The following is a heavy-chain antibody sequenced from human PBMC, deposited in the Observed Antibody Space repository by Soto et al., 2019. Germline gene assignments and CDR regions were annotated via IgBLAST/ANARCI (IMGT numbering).Heavy chain of an antibody. D-gene: IGHD6-13*01. Sequence: ASVKVSCKASGYTFTSYGISWVRQAPGQGLEWMGWISAYNGNTNYAQKLQGRVTMTTDTSTSTAYMELRSLRSDDAAVYYCASFIAAAGNGAFDIWGQGTMVTVSS. J-gene: IGHJ3*02. CDR3: ASFIAAAGNGAFDI. CDR2: ISAYNGNT. V-gene: IGHV1-18*01. CDR1: GYTFTSYG.